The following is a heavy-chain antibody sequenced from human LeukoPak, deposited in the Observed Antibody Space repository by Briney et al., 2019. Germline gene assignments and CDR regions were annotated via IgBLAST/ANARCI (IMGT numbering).Heavy chain of an antibody. CDR2: ISYDGSNK. V-gene: IGHV3-30-3*01. Sequence: GRSLRLSCAASGFTFSSYAMHWVRQAPGKGLEWVAVISYDGSNKYYADSVKGRFTISRDNSKNTLYLQMNSLRAEDTAVYYCARDLGPRVAGTVYWGQGTLVTVSS. CDR1: GFTFSSYA. CDR3: ARDLGPRVAGTVY. J-gene: IGHJ4*02. D-gene: IGHD6-19*01.